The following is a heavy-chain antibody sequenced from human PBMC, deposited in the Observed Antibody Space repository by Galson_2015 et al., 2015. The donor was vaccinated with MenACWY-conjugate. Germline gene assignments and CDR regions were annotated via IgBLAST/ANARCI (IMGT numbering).Heavy chain of an antibody. V-gene: IGHV3-74*01. CDR3: ATAGSYRFDY. CDR2: IDPDGSTT. D-gene: IGHD1-26*01. CDR1: GFTFSTYW. J-gene: IGHJ4*02. Sequence: SLRLSCAPSGFTFSTYWMHWVRQAPGKGLEWVSRIDPDGSTTDYAESMKGRFTISRDNAKNTLFLQILSLRVEDTAVYYCATAGSYRFDYWGQGALVTVSS.